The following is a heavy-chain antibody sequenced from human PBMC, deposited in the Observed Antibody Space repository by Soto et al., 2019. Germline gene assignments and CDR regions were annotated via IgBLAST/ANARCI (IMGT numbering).Heavy chain of an antibody. CDR1: GGSISSSSYY. CDR3: AGGDYYHSSGYYFYYYTMDV. V-gene: IGHV4-39*01. CDR2: VYYGGST. D-gene: IGHD3-22*01. Sequence: PSETLYLTCTVSGGSISSSSYYWGWLRQPPGKELEWIGNVYYGGSTYCNPSLKSRVTISVETSKSQFSLKLSSVTAADTAVYYCAGGDYYHSSGYYFYYYTMDVWGQGTTVTVSS. J-gene: IGHJ6*02.